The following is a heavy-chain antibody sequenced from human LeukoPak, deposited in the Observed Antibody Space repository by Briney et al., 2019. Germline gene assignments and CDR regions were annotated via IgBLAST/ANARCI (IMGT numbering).Heavy chain of an antibody. CDR3: ARGSSGWYDY. D-gene: IGHD6-19*01. V-gene: IGHV4-39*07. Sequence: SQTLSLTCTVSGGSISSDNYYWSWIRQPAGKGLEWIGSIYYSGSTYYNPSLKSRVTISVDTSKNQFSLKLSSVTAADTAVYYCARGSSGWYDYWGQGTLVTVSS. CDR2: IYYSGST. CDR1: GGSISSDNYY. J-gene: IGHJ4*02.